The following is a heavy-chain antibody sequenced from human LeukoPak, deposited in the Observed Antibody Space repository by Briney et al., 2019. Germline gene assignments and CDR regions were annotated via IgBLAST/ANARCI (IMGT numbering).Heavy chain of an antibody. CDR1: GSIFTSYW. J-gene: IGHJ5*02. CDR2: IYPGDSDT. V-gene: IGHV5-51*01. Sequence: PGASLQISCEGSGSIFTSYWIGWGRPLPGKGLEWRGIIYPGDSDTSYSPSFQVQVTISADKTISTAYLQWSSLKASDTAMYYCARHPYYYDSSAFAPPNWFDPWGQGTLVTVSS. D-gene: IGHD3-22*01. CDR3: ARHPYYYDSSAFAPPNWFDP.